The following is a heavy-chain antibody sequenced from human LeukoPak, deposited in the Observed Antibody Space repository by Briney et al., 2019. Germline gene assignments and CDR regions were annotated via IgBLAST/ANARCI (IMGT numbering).Heavy chain of an antibody. V-gene: IGHV3-33*01. CDR3: ARGGFRAWYYDILTGPRDYFDY. D-gene: IGHD3-9*01. Sequence: GGSLRLSCAASGFTFSSYGMHWVRQAPGKGLEWVAVIWYDGNNKYYADSVKGRFTISRDNSKNTLYLQMNSLRAEDTAVYYCARGGFRAWYYDILTGPRDYFDYWGQGTLVTVSS. CDR2: IWYDGNNK. CDR1: GFTFSSYG. J-gene: IGHJ4*02.